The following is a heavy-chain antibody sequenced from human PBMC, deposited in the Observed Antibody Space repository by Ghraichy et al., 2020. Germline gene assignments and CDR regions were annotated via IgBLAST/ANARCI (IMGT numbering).Heavy chain of an antibody. J-gene: IGHJ4*02. V-gene: IGHV3-15*01. CDR3: STQLMWEEVYDY. CDR1: GFTFSNAW. D-gene: IGHD1-26*01. Sequence: GGSLRLSCAASGFTFSNAWMSWVRQAPGKGLEWVGRIKAKTDGGTTDYAAPVKGRFTISRDDSENTLYLQMNSLKTEDTAVYYCSTQLMWEEVYDYWGQGTLVTVSS. CDR2: IKAKTDGGTT.